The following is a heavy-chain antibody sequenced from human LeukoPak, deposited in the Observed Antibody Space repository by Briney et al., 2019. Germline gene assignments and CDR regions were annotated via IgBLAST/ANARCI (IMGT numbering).Heavy chain of an antibody. D-gene: IGHD3-22*01. J-gene: IGHJ4*02. Sequence: ASVKVSCKASGYTFTGYYMHWVRQAPGQGLEWMGWISAYNGNTNYAQKLQGRVTMTTDTSTSTAYMELRSLRSDDTAVYYCARGYDSSGYYEGFDYWGQGTLVTVSS. V-gene: IGHV1-18*04. CDR2: ISAYNGNT. CDR1: GYTFTGYY. CDR3: ARGYDSSGYYEGFDY.